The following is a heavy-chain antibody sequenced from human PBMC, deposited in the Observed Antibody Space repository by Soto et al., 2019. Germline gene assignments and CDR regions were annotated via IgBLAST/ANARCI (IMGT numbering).Heavy chain of an antibody. V-gene: IGHV3-64D*06. D-gene: IGHD5-12*01. CDR1: GFTFSSYA. J-gene: IGHJ1*01. CDR3: VKSRGGNNFDFFD. Sequence: GGSLRLSCSASGFTFSSYAMHWVRQAPGKGLEYVSGVRGNGDPPFYADSVKGRFTISRDNSKNTLYLQMSGLSADDTAVYYCVKSRGGNNFDFFDWGQGALVTVS. CDR2: VRGNGDPP.